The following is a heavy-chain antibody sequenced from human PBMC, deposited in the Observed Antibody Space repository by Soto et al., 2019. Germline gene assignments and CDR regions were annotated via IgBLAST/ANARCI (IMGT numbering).Heavy chain of an antibody. CDR1: GFTFSSYA. Sequence: GGSLSLSCAASGFTFSSYAMSWVRQAPGKGLEWVSAISGSGGSTYYADSVKGRFTISRNNSKNSLYLQMNSLRAEDTAVFFCASSRFLEWLSTGPYFDYWGQGTLVTVSS. CDR2: ISGSGGST. CDR3: ASSRFLEWLSTGPYFDY. J-gene: IGHJ4*02. D-gene: IGHD3-3*01. V-gene: IGHV3-23*01.